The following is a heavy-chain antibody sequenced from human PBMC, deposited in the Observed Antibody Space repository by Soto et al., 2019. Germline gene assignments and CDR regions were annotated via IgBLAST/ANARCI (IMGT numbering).Heavy chain of an antibody. Sequence: GGSLRLSCAASGFTFSSYAMSWVRQAPGKGLEWVSAISGSGGSTYYADSVKGRFTISRDNSKNTLYLQMNSLRAEDTAVYYCAKKYYYDSSGYNHGYDYWGQGTLVTVSS. CDR2: ISGSGGST. J-gene: IGHJ4*02. V-gene: IGHV3-23*01. D-gene: IGHD3-22*01. CDR3: AKKYYYDSSGYNHGYDY. CDR1: GFTFSSYA.